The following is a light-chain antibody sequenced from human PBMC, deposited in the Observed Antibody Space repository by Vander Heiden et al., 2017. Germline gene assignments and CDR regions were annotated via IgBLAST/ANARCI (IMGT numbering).Light chain of an antibody. CDR1: SSNIGSNT. CDR2: SKN. CDR3: AAWDDSLNGYV. Sequence: QSVLTQPPSASGTPGQRVTISCSGSSSNIGSNTVNWYQQRPGTAPKLLIYSKNQRPAGVPDRFSGSKSGTSASLAISGLQSEDEADYYCAAWDDSLNGYVFGTGTKVTVL. J-gene: IGLJ1*01. V-gene: IGLV1-44*01.